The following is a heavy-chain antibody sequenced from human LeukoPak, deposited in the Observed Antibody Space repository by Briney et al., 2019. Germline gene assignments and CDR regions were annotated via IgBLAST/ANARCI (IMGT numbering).Heavy chain of an antibody. Sequence: GGSLRLSCAASGFTFSSYSMNWVRQAPGKGLEWVSYISSSSSTIYYADSVKGRFTISRDNAKNSLYLQMNSLRAEDTAVYYCAREGSSGYDLYYYYYMDVWGKGTTVTVSS. J-gene: IGHJ6*03. CDR3: AREGSSGYDLYYYYYMDV. V-gene: IGHV3-48*01. D-gene: IGHD5-12*01. CDR1: GFTFSSYS. CDR2: ISSSSSTI.